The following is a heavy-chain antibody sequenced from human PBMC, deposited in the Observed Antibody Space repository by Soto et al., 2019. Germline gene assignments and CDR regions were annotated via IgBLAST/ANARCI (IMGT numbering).Heavy chain of an antibody. CDR2: IFHIGHT. Sequence: QVQLQESGPGLVKPSGTLSLTCVVSGGSITSSHWWSWVRQTPGKGLEWIGEIFHIGHTNYNPSLKGRVTISLDQSKNQFSLKMTSMTAADTAVFYCARREYGMDVWGLGTTVTVSS. CDR1: GGSITSSHW. V-gene: IGHV4-4*02. CDR3: ARREYGMDV. J-gene: IGHJ6*02.